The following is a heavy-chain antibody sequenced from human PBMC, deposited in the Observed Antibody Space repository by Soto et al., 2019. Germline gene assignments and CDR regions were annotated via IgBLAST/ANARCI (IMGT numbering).Heavy chain of an antibody. Sequence: GGSLRLSCAASGFTFSSYAFSWVRQAPGKGLEWVASISGSGVNTYYTGSVKGRFTISRDNSKNTLVLQMNSLRGEDTAIYYCAQDSTDYYTFDSWGQGTLVTVSS. D-gene: IGHD3-22*01. CDR2: ISGSGVNT. V-gene: IGHV3-23*01. J-gene: IGHJ4*02. CDR3: AQDSTDYYTFDS. CDR1: GFTFSSYA.